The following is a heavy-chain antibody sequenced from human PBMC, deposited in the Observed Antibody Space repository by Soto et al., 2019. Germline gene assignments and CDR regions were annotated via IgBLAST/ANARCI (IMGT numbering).Heavy chain of an antibody. Sequence: QVQLVQSGAEVKKPGASVTVSCKTSGYTFSNYGINWVRQAPGQGLEWMGWISGYNGNTNYAQTVQGRVTKTTDTSTGTVYMERRSLKSDDTAIYYCSRFIMVGGWFDPNYYRGMDGWGQGNTVTVSS. J-gene: IGHJ6*02. CDR1: GYTFSNYG. CDR2: ISGYNGNT. CDR3: SRFIMVGGWFDPNYYRGMDG. V-gene: IGHV1-18*01. D-gene: IGHD6-19*01.